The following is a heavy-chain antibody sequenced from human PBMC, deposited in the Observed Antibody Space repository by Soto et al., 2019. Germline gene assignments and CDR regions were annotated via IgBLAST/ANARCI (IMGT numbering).Heavy chain of an antibody. J-gene: IGHJ4*02. CDR2: ISSSSSYI. D-gene: IGHD3-22*01. CDR3: ARGPDYYDSSGYLYYFDY. CDR1: GFTFSSYS. Sequence: GGSLRLSCAASGFTFSSYSMNWVRQAPGKGLEWVSSISSSSSYICYADSVKGRFTISRDNAKNSLYLQMNSLRAEDTAVYYCARGPDYYDSSGYLYYFDYWGQGTLVTVSS. V-gene: IGHV3-21*01.